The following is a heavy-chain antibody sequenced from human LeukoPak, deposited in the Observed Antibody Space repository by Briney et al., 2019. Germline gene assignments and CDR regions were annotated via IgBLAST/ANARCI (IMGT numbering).Heavy chain of an antibody. CDR2: IKQDGSEK. CDR3: ATHSYYYGLGSYPHYLDY. CDR1: GFTFSSYW. Sequence: PGGSLRLSCAASGFTFSSYWMSWVRQAPGKGLEWVANIKQDGSEKYYVDSVKGRFTISRDNAKNSLYLQMNSLRAEDTALYYCATHSYYYGLGSYPHYLDYWGQGTLVTVSS. V-gene: IGHV3-7*03. J-gene: IGHJ4*02. D-gene: IGHD3-10*01.